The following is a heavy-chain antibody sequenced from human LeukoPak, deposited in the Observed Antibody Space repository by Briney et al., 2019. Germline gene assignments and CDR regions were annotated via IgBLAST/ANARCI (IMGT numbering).Heavy chain of an antibody. J-gene: IGHJ3*02. Sequence: GGSLRLSCAASGFTFDDYAMHWVRQAPGKGLEWVSGISWNSGSIGYADSVKGRFTISRDNAKNSLYLQMNSLRAEDTALYYCAKDRWDYGDYVAFDIWGQGTMVTVSS. CDR2: ISWNSGSI. V-gene: IGHV3-9*01. D-gene: IGHD4-17*01. CDR3: AKDRWDYGDYVAFDI. CDR1: GFTFDDYA.